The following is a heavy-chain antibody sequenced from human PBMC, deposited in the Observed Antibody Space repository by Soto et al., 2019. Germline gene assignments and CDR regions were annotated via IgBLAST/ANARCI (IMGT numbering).Heavy chain of an antibody. Sequence: ASVKVSCKASGYTFTNYAISWVRQAPGQGLEWMGWINAYNGNTNYAQKFQGRVTMTKDTSTTTAYMNLRGLRSDDTAVYYCARGGGYHAFDYWGQGTLVTVSS. D-gene: IGHD3-22*01. J-gene: IGHJ4*02. CDR2: INAYNGNT. CDR1: GYTFTNYA. CDR3: ARGGGYHAFDY. V-gene: IGHV1-18*01.